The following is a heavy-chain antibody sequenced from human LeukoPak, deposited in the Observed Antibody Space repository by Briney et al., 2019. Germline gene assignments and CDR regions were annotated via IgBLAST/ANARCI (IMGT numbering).Heavy chain of an antibody. CDR3: ARPPSGELYFDY. CDR1: GGTFSSYA. V-gene: IGHV1-69*04. CDR2: IIPILGIA. J-gene: IGHJ4*02. D-gene: IGHD1-26*01. Sequence: ASVKVSCKASGGTFSSYAISWVRQAPGQGLEWMGRIIPILGIANYAQKFQGRVTITADKSTSTAYMELSSLRSEDTAVYYCARPPSGELYFDYGGQGTLVTVS.